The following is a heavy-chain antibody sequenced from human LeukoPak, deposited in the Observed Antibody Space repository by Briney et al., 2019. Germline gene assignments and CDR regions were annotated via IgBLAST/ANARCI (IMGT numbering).Heavy chain of an antibody. J-gene: IGHJ3*01. CDR3: ARDSRLLFGELLHWADAFDL. CDR2: ISTSGST. D-gene: IGHD3-10*01. V-gene: IGHV4-4*07. Sequence: PSQSLSLTCTVSGGSISIYYWRWIRRPAGKGLEWSGRISTSGSTNHTPSLKSRVTMSVDTSKNQFSLKLSSVTAADTAVYYCARDSRLLFGELLHWADAFDLWGQGTMVSVSS. CDR1: GGSISIYY.